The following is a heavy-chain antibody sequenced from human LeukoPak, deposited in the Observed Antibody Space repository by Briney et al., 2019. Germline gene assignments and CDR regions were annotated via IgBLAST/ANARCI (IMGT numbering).Heavy chain of an antibody. CDR1: GGSPSSYY. CDR3: ARDIAVAPYYYYGMDV. CDR2: IYYSGST. V-gene: IGHV4-59*01. Sequence: PSETLSLTCTVSGGSPSSYYWSWIRQPPGKGLEWIGYIYYSGSTNYNPSLKSRVTISVDTSKNQFSLKLSSVTAADTAVYYCARDIAVAPYYYYGMDVWGQGTTVTVSS. J-gene: IGHJ6*02. D-gene: IGHD6-19*01.